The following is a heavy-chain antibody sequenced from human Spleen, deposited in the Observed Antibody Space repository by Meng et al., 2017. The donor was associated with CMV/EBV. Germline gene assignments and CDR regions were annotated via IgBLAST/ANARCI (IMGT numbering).Heavy chain of an antibody. V-gene: IGHV1-18*01. CDR3: ARAGDYADERLLDY. J-gene: IGHJ4*02. Sequence: ASVKVSCKTSGYIFTSYGFSWVRQAPGQGLEWMGWISAYNGNTNYAQKLQDRVTMTTDTSTSTAYMELRSLRSDDTAVYYCARAGDYADERLLDYWGQGTLVTVSS. D-gene: IGHD4-17*01. CDR2: ISAYNGNT. CDR1: GYIFTSYG.